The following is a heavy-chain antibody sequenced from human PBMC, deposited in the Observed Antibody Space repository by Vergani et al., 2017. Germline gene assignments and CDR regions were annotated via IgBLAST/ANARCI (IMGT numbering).Heavy chain of an antibody. Sequence: QVQLVQSGAEVKKPGASVKVSCKASGYTFTSYGISWVRQAPGQGLEWMGGIIPIFGTANYAQKFQGRVTITADESTSTAYMELSSLRSEDTAVYYCARQRPYWDSFFDIWGQGTMVTVSS. CDR2: IIPIFGTA. V-gene: IGHV1-69*13. D-gene: IGHD6-25*01. J-gene: IGHJ3*02. CDR3: ARQRPYWDSFFDI. CDR1: GYTFTSYG.